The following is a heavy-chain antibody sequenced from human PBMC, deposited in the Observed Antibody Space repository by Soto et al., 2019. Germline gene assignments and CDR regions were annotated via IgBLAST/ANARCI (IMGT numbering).Heavy chain of an antibody. V-gene: IGHV1-46*02. D-gene: IGHD5-18*01. CDR3: ARGIPWIQLWPYYFDP. CDR1: GYSFKDHY. CDR2: INPSGEHT. J-gene: IGHJ4*02. Sequence: GASVKVSCKASGYSFKDHYMHWVRQAPGRGLEWVGIINPSGEHTNYAQQFRGRAAMTRDTSKTQFSLKLNSVTAADTAVYYCARGIPWIQLWPYYFDPWGQGTLVTVSS.